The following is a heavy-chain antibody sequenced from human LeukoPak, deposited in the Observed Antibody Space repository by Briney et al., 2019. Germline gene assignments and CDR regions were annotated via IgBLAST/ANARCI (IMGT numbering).Heavy chain of an antibody. J-gene: IGHJ4*02. V-gene: IGHV3-48*01. CDR1: GFTFSSYN. Sequence: AGSLRLSSAASGFTFSSYNMNWVRQAPGKVLEWVSYIDSSSGTIYYADSVKGRFTISRDNAKNSLYLQMNSLRAEDTAVYYCAREYCSSTSCYVSSFDYWGQGTLVTVSS. CDR3: AREYCSSTSCYVSSFDY. CDR2: IDSSSGTI. D-gene: IGHD2-2*01.